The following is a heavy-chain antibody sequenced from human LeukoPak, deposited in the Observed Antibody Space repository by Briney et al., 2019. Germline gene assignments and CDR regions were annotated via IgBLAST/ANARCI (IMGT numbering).Heavy chain of an antibody. CDR2: ISAYNGNT. Sequence: GASVTVSCKASGYTFTSYGISWVRQAPGQGLEWMGWISAYNGNTNYAQKLQGRVTMTTDTSTSTAYMELRSLRSDDTAVYYCARVIDTAMVTSAFDIWGQGTMVTVSS. D-gene: IGHD5-18*01. J-gene: IGHJ3*02. V-gene: IGHV1-18*01. CDR3: ARVIDTAMVTSAFDI. CDR1: GYTFTSYG.